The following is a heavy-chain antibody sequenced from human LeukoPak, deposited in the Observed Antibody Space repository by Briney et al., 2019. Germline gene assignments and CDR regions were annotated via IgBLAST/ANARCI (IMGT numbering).Heavy chain of an antibody. V-gene: IGHV4-59*01. CDR3: ARDRRWELLHAFDI. CDR2: IHYSENT. D-gene: IGHD1-26*01. CDR1: GGSISSYY. Sequence: SETLSLTCTVSGGSISSYYWSWIRQPPGKGLEWIAYIHYSENTNYNPSLKSRVTISVDTSKNQFSLKLSSVTAADTAVYYCARDRRWELLHAFDIWGQGTMVTVSS. J-gene: IGHJ3*02.